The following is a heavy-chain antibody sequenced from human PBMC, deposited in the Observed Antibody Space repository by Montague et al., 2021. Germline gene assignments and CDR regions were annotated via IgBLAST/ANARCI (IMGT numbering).Heavy chain of an antibody. CDR3: AREGVGDLLFSFDS. J-gene: IGHJ4*02. V-gene: IGHV6-1*01. CDR1: GDSVSNNNAA. CDR2: TYYRSTWYT. Sequence: CAISGDSVSNNNAAWNWIRESPSRGLEWLGRTYYRSTWYTDYAVFVKGRIATNPDTSKNQFSLQLNSVTPEDTAVYYCAREGVGDLLFSFDSWGQGTLVTVSS. D-gene: IGHD3-10*01.